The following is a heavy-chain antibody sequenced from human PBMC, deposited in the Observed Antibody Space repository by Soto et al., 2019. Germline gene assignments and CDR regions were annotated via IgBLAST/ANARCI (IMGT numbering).Heavy chain of an antibody. D-gene: IGHD1-26*01. V-gene: IGHV3-7*03. Sequence: EVQLVESGGGLVQPGGSLRLSCAASGFTFSSFWMNRVRQAPGKGLEWVANIKSDGSEKYYGDSVKGRFTFSRDNAKNTLYLQMDSLRVEDTAVYYCARCRSYGMEGVERAVDIWGQGTKVTVSS. CDR2: IKSDGSEK. CDR1: GFTFSSFW. J-gene: IGHJ3*02. CDR3: ARCRSYGMEGVERAVDI.